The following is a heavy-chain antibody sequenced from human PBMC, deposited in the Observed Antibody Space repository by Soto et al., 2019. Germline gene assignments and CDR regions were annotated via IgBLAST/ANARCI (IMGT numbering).Heavy chain of an antibody. CDR2: ISGSGGST. V-gene: IGHV3-23*01. J-gene: IGHJ3*02. Sequence: GGSLRLSCAASGFTFGSYAMSWVRQAPGKGLEWVSAISGSGGSTYYADSVKGRFTISRDNSKNTLYLQMNSLRAEDTAVYYCAKDPAYATGYYNDAFDIWGQGTMVTVSS. D-gene: IGHD3-9*01. CDR1: GFTFGSYA. CDR3: AKDPAYATGYYNDAFDI.